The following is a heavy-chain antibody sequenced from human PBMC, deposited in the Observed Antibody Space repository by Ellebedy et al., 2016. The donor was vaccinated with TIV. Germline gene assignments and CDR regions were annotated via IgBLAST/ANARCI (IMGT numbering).Heavy chain of an antibody. D-gene: IGHD5-12*01. Sequence: GESLKISXVASGFTFSGYWMSWVRQAPGKGLEWVANIQQDGSDKYYVDSVKGRFTISRDNALTSLYLQMNSLRADDTAIYYCARDNYVGYDWLGGNSFDSWGQGTLVTVSS. CDR2: IQQDGSDK. CDR3: ARDNYVGYDWLGGNSFDS. V-gene: IGHV3-7*03. J-gene: IGHJ4*02. CDR1: GFTFSGYW.